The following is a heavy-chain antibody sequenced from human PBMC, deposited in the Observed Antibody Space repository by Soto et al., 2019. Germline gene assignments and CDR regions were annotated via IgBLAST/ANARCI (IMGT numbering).Heavy chain of an antibody. CDR3: AKRRAIRNNLVFDK. J-gene: IGHJ4*02. CDR1: GFSINNGGVG. D-gene: IGHD3-16*01. Sequence: QITLKESGQTLVKPTQTLTLICSLSGFSINNGGVGVGWIRQPPGKAPEWLALLYWNDDKWYSPSLRYRLSVAKGSSKNQVVLTMTHMDPMDTGTYYCAKRRAIRNNLVFDKWGQGALVTVSS. CDR2: LYWNDDK. V-gene: IGHV2-5*01.